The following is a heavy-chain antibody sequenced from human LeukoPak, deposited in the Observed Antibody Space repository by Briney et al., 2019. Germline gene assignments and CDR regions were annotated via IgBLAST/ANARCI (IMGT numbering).Heavy chain of an antibody. D-gene: IGHD3-22*01. J-gene: IGHJ6*02. CDR1: GYTFTGYY. CDR3: ARGNSGCPIEGNGMDV. CDR2: INPYSGGT. Sequence: ASVTVSCKASGYTFTGYYLHWVRQAPGQGLEWMGWINPYSGGTNYAQNFQGRVTMTRDTSIGTAYMELNRLRSDDTAVFYCARGNSGCPIEGNGMDVWGQGTTVTVSS. V-gene: IGHV1-2*02.